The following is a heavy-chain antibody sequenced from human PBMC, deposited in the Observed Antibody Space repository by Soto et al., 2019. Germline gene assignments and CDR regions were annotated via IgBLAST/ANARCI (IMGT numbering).Heavy chain of an antibody. CDR2: INHSGST. Sequence: SETLSLTCAVYGGSFSGYYWSWVRQSPGKGLEWIGEINHSGSTNYNPSLKSRVTISVDTSKNQFSLSLNSVTAADTAVYYCTAVRFLEWLADFDYWGQGTLVTVSS. V-gene: IGHV4-34*03. J-gene: IGHJ4*02. CDR3: TAVRFLEWLADFDY. CDR1: GGSFSGYY. D-gene: IGHD3-3*01.